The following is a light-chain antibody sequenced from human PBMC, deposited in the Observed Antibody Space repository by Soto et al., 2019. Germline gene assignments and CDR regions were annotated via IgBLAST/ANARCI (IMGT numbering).Light chain of an antibody. CDR2: DAS. CDR1: QSVSSY. CDR3: QQRSNWLWT. J-gene: IGKJ1*01. V-gene: IGKV3-11*01. Sequence: EIVLTQSPTTLSLSPGERATLSCRASQSVSSYFAWYQQKPGQAPRLLIYDASTRAAGIPARFSGSGSGTDFTLTISSLEPEDFAVYYCQQRSNWLWTFGQGTKVEIK.